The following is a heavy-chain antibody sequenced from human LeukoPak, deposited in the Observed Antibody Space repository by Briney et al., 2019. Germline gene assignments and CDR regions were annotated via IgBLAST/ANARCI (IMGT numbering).Heavy chain of an antibody. CDR2: INPNSGGT. Sequence: ASVKVSCKASGYTFTGYYMHWVRQAPGQGLEWMGWINPNSGGTNYAQKFQGRVTMTRDTSISTAYMELSRLRSDDTAVYYCARARGSSSWYIKASSEIDYWGQGTLVTVSS. CDR1: GYTFTGYY. V-gene: IGHV1-2*02. CDR3: ARARGSSSWYIKASSEIDY. J-gene: IGHJ4*02. D-gene: IGHD6-13*01.